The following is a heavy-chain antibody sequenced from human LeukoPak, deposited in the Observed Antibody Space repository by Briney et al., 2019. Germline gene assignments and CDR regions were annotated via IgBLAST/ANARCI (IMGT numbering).Heavy chain of an antibody. D-gene: IGHD3-10*01. CDR2: IKPDGSEK. CDR3: ARDGGATMVRGVATYDS. CDR1: GFTFSTYW. V-gene: IGHV3-7*01. J-gene: IGHJ4*02. Sequence: GGSLRLSCAASGFTFSTYWMSWVRQAPGKGLEWVANIKPDGSEKHYVDSVKGRFTISRDNAKNSLYLQMNSLRAEDTAVYYCARDGGATMVRGVATYDSWGQGTLVTVSS.